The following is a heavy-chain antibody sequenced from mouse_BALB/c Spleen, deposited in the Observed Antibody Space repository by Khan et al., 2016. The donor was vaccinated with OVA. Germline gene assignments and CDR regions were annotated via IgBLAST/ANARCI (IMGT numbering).Heavy chain of an antibody. CDR3: ARIITTAKGDYDWMDY. CDR2: ISSGGNYT. Sequence: EVNVVESGGDLVKPGGSRKLSCAASGFTFSSYGMSWVRQTPDKRLEWVATISSGGNYTNSPDSVRGRFTISRDNARNTLYLQMSSVRSEDTAMYYCARIITTAKGDYDWMDYWGQGTSVTVSA. V-gene: IGHV5-6*01. D-gene: IGHD1-2*01. J-gene: IGHJ4*01. CDR1: GFTFSSYG.